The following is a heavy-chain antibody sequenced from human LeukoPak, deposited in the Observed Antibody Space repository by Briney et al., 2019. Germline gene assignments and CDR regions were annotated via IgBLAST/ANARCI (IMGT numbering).Heavy chain of an antibody. V-gene: IGHV4-39*01. Sequence: SETLSLTCTVSGGSISSSSYYWGWIRQPPGKGLEWIGSIYYSGSTYYNPSLKSRVTISVDTSKNQFSLKLSSVTAADTAVYYCARLRGYCSGGSCGGTLDYWGQGTLVTVSS. CDR2: IYYSGST. CDR1: GGSISSSSYY. J-gene: IGHJ4*02. CDR3: ARLRGYCSGGSCGGTLDY. D-gene: IGHD2-15*01.